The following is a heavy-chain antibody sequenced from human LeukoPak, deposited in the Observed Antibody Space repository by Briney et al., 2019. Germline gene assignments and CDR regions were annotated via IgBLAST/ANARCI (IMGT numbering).Heavy chain of an antibody. Sequence: SETLSLTCTVSGGSISSYYWSWIRQPPGKGLEWIGYIYYSGSTNYNPSLKSRVTISVDTSKNQFSLKLSSVTAADTAVYYCARGRGGMVRGVIMAFDYWGQGTLVTVSS. D-gene: IGHD3-10*01. CDR2: IYYSGST. V-gene: IGHV4-59*01. J-gene: IGHJ4*02. CDR3: ARGRGGMVRGVIMAFDY. CDR1: GGSISSYY.